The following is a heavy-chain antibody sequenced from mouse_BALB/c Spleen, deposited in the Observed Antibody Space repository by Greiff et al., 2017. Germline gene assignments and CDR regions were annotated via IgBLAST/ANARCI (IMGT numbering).Heavy chain of an antibody. CDR3: ARGYDESYYAMDY. CDR1: GFSLTSYG. D-gene: IGHD2-14*01. J-gene: IGHJ4*01. CDR2: IWAGGST. Sequence: VQLVESGPGLVAPSQSLSITCTVSGFSLTSYGVHWVRQPPGKGLEWLGVIWAGGSTNYNSALMSRLSISKDNSKSQVFLKMNSLQTDDTAMYYCARGYDESYYAMDYWGQGTSVTVSS. V-gene: IGHV2-9*02.